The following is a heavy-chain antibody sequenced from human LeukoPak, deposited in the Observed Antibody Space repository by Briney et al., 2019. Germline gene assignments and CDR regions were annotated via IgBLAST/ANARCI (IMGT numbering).Heavy chain of an antibody. Sequence: PGGSLRLSCAASGFAFSSYAMHWVRQAPGNGLEWVAVISYDGSNKYYADSVKGRFTISRDNSKNTLYLQMNSLRAEDTAVYYCARDSSSWYYFDYWGQGTLVTVSS. V-gene: IGHV3-30-3*01. J-gene: IGHJ4*02. CDR1: GFAFSSYA. CDR3: ARDSSSWYYFDY. CDR2: ISYDGSNK. D-gene: IGHD6-13*01.